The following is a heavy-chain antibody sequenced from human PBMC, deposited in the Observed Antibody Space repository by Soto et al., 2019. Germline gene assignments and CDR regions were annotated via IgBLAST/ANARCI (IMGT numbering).Heavy chain of an antibody. CDR3: AREDLSGYYYYYYYYGMDV. V-gene: IGHV3-33*01. J-gene: IGHJ6*02. Sequence: QVQLVESGGGEVQPGRSLRLSCAASGFTFSSYGMHWVRQAPGKGLEWVAVIWYDGSNKYYADSVKGRFTISRDNSKNTLYLQMNSLRAEDTAVYYCAREDLSGYYYYYYYYGMDVWGQGTTVTVSS. CDR1: GFTFSSYG. D-gene: IGHD3-3*01. CDR2: IWYDGSNK.